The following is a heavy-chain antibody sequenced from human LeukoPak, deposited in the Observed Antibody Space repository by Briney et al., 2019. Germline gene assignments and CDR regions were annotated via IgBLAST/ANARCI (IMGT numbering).Heavy chain of an antibody. J-gene: IGHJ3*02. V-gene: IGHV3-7*03. CDR1: GFTFSSYW. D-gene: IGHD2-15*01. CDR3: AKANVKYCSGGSCFDAFDI. Sequence: GGSLRLSCAASGFTFSSYWMSWVRQAPGKGLEWVANIKQDGSEKYYVDSVKGRFTISRDNAKNSLYLQMNSLRAEDTAVYYCAKANVKYCSGGSCFDAFDIWGQGTMVTVSS. CDR2: IKQDGSEK.